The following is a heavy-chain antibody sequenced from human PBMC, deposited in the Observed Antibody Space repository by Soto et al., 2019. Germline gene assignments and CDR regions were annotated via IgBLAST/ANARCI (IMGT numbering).Heavy chain of an antibody. D-gene: IGHD3-3*01. J-gene: IGHJ5*02. CDR2: ISSSSSYI. V-gene: IGHV3-21*01. Sequence: PGGSLRLSCAASGFTFSSYSMNWVRQAPGKGLEWVSSISSSSSYIYYADSVKGRFTISRDNAKNSLYLQMNSLRAEDTAVYYCATTGAYYDFWSGYDNWFDPWGQRTLVPVSS. CDR1: GFTFSSYS. CDR3: ATTGAYYDFWSGYDNWFDP.